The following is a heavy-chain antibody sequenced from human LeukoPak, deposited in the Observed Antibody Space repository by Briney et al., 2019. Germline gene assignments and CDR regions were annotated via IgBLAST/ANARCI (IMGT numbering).Heavy chain of an antibody. J-gene: IGHJ3*02. D-gene: IGHD3-3*01. V-gene: IGHV4-61*05. CDR2: IYYSGST. Sequence: SETLSLTCTVSGGSISSSSYYWGWIRQPPGKGLEWIGYIYYSGSTNYNPSLKSRVTISVDTSKNQFSLKLSSVTAADTAVYYCARVSGYDAFDIWGQGTMVTVSS. CDR1: GGSISSSSYY. CDR3: ARVSGYDAFDI.